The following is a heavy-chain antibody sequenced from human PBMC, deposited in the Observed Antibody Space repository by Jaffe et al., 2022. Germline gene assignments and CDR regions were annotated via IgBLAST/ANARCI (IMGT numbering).Heavy chain of an antibody. J-gene: IGHJ4*02. D-gene: IGHD3-10*01. Sequence: QVQLQQWGAGLLKPSETLSLTCAVYGGSFSGYYWSWIRQPPGKGLEWIGEINHSGSTNYNPSLKSRVTISVDTSKNQFSLKLSSVTAADTAVYYCARVHRYYGSGSYYNGYFDYWGQGTLVTVSS. CDR2: INHSGST. CDR1: GGSFSGYY. CDR3: ARVHRYYGSGSYYNGYFDY. V-gene: IGHV4-34*01.